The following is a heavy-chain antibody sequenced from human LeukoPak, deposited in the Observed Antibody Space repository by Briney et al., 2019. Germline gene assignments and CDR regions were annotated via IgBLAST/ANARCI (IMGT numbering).Heavy chain of an antibody. Sequence: PGGSLRLSCAASGFTVSSNYMSWVRQAPGKGLEWVSVIYSGGSTYYADSVKGRFIISRDSSGNTLHLQMNSLRAEDMAVYFCARGLDWFDSWGQGTLVTVSS. CDR1: GFTVSSNY. CDR2: IYSGGST. J-gene: IGHJ5*01. CDR3: ARGLDWFDS. V-gene: IGHV3-66*01.